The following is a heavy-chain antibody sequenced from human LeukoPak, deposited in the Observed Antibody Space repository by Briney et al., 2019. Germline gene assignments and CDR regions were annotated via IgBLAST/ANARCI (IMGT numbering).Heavy chain of an antibody. CDR3: AKDIGKFYIRITYFTD. D-gene: IGHD3-16*01. J-gene: IGHJ4*02. Sequence: SLTLSCTASGFTFDDYAMYWVRQVPGKGLEWVLGISWNSGSIGYAESVRGRFTISRDNAKKSLYLEMNSLRPEDTALYYCAKDIGKFYIRITYFTDWGQGTLVTVSS. CDR1: GFTFDDYA. V-gene: IGHV3-9*01. CDR2: ISWNSGSI.